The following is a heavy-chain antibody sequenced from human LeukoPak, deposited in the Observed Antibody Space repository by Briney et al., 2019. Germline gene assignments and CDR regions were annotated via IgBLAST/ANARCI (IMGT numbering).Heavy chain of an antibody. CDR2: INPNSGGT. Sequence: ASVKVSCKASGYTFTSYYMHWVRQAPGQGLEWMGWINPNSGGTNYAQKFQGRVTMTRDTSISTAYMELSRLRSDDTAVYYCARYCSGGSCYLFDYWGQGTLVTVSS. V-gene: IGHV1-2*02. CDR3: ARYCSGGSCYLFDY. CDR1: GYTFTSYY. D-gene: IGHD2-15*01. J-gene: IGHJ4*02.